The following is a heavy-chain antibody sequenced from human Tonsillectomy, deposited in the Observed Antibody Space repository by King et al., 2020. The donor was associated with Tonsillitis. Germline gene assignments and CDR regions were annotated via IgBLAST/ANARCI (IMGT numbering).Heavy chain of an antibody. J-gene: IGHJ5*02. D-gene: IGHD1-1*01. CDR2: IFYSGST. CDR1: GGSISSSSYY. CDR3: ARLDRETGIFFTTWFDP. V-gene: IGHV4-39*01. Sequence: QLQESGPGLVKPSETLSLTCTVSGGSISSSSYYWGWIRQPPGKGLEWIGNIFYSGSTYYNPSLKSRVTISVDTSKNQFSLKLSSVTAADTAVYYCARLDRETGIFFTTWFDPWGQGTLVTVSS.